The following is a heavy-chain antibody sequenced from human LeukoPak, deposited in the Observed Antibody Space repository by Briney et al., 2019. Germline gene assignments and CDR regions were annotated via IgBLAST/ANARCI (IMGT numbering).Heavy chain of an antibody. D-gene: IGHD3-22*01. CDR2: IRYDGSNK. CDR1: GFTFSSYG. J-gene: IGHJ4*02. Sequence: GGSLRLSCAASGFTFSSYGMHWVRQAPGKGLEWVAFIRYDGSNKYYADSVKGRFTISRDNSKNTLYLQMNSLRAEDTAVYYCAKDGWYYYDSSGYYQVPSYFDYWGQGTLVTVSS. CDR3: AKDGWYYYDSSGYYQVPSYFDY. V-gene: IGHV3-30*02.